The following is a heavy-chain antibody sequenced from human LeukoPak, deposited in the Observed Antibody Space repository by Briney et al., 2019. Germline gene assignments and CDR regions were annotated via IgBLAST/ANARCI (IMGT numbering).Heavy chain of an antibody. CDR1: GFTFSSYS. V-gene: IGHV3-21*01. CDR3: ARLVWDTTMADGDIDS. Sequence: GESLRLSCAASGFTFSSYSMNWVRQAPGKGQEWVSSISSASTYIYYADSVKGRFTISRDNAKNSLYLQMNSLRAEDTAMYYCARLVWDTTMADGDIDSWGQGTLLIVSS. CDR2: ISSASTYI. D-gene: IGHD5-18*01. J-gene: IGHJ4*02.